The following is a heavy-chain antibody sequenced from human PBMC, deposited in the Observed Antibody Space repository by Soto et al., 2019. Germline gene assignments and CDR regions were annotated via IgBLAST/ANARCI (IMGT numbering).Heavy chain of an antibody. V-gene: IGHV3-74*01. J-gene: IGHJ4*02. CDR1: GFTFSSYW. Sequence: EVQLVESGGGLVQPGGSQRLSCAASGFTFSSYWMHWVRQAPGMGLVWVSGINGDGKTATYADSVKGRFIISRDNAKNILYLQMNSLTAEDTAVYYCARPRYDGSGTPFDHWGQGSLVTVSS. CDR2: INGDGKTA. CDR3: ARPRYDGSGTPFDH. D-gene: IGHD3-22*01.